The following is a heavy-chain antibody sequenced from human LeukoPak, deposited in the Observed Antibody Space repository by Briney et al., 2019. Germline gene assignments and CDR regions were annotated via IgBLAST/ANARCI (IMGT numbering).Heavy chain of an antibody. V-gene: IGHV5-51*01. D-gene: IGHD6-19*01. CDR2: IYPGDADT. CDR1: GSSFTSYL. CDR3: ARHGGNRGSSGPDY. Sequence: GESLKVSYKCSGSSFTSYLIGWVRQMPGKGLEWMWIIYPGDADTSYSPSFQGLVTISAAKSTSTAYLQWSSLKASDTAMYYCARHGGNRGSSGPDYWGQGTLVTVSS. J-gene: IGHJ4*02.